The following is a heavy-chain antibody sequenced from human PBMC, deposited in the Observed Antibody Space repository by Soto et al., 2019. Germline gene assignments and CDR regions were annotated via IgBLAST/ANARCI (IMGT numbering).Heavy chain of an antibody. J-gene: IGHJ3*02. D-gene: IGHD5-12*01. CDR3: ARDYGDGYNDAFDI. Sequence: PSETLSLTCTVSGGSISSGGYYWSWIRQHPGKGLEWIGYIYYSGSTYYNPSLKSRVTISVDTSKNQFSLKLSSVTAADTAVYYCARDYGDGYNDAFDIWGQGTMVTVSS. V-gene: IGHV4-31*03. CDR2: IYYSGST. CDR1: GGSISSGGYY.